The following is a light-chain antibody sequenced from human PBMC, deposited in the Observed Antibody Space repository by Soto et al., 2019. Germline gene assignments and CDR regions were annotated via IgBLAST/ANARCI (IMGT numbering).Light chain of an antibody. CDR2: WAS. V-gene: IGKV4-1*01. CDR3: QQYYSTPLT. Sequence: DIVMTQSPDSLAVSLGERATINCKSSQSVLYSSNNKNYFAWSQQKPGQPPKLLIYWASTRESGVPDRFSGSGSGTYVTLTISSLQAEDVAVYYCQQYYSTPLTFGQGTKVEIK. CDR1: QSVLYSSNNKNY. J-gene: IGKJ1*01.